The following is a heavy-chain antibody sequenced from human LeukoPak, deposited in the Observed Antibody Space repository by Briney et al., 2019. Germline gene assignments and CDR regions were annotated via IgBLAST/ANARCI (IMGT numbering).Heavy chain of an antibody. CDR3: AHSNVLLWFGESLLRGMDV. CDR2: IYWDDDK. CDR1: GFSLSTSGVG. D-gene: IGHD3-10*01. J-gene: IGHJ6*02. V-gene: IGHV2-5*02. Sequence: SGPTLVNPTQTLTLTCTFSGFSLSTSGVGVGWIRQPPGEALEWLALIYWDDDKRYSPSLKSRLTITKDTSKNQVVLTMTNMDPVDTATYYCAHSNVLLWFGESLLRGMDVWGQGTTVTVSS.